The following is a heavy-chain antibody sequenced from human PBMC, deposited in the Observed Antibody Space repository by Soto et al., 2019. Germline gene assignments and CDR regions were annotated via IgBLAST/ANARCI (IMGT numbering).Heavy chain of an antibody. V-gene: IGHV4-30-4*01. CDR1: GGSISSGDYY. CDR2: IYSNEYT. CDR3: AGGALGYNWFDP. D-gene: IGHD3-16*01. J-gene: IGHJ5*02. Sequence: QVQLQESGPGLVKASQTLSITCTVSGGSISSGDYYWSWIRQPPGKGPEWIGYIYSNEYTSYEPSLKSRVPISLDTSKNHFSLNLNSVTAADTAVYYCAGGALGYNWFDPWGQGTLVTVSS.